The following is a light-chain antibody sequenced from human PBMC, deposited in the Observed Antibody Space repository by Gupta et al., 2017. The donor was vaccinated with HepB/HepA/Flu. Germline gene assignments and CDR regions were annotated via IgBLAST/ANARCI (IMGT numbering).Light chain of an antibody. V-gene: IGKV3-11*01. CDR3: QQRNTWPRT. J-gene: IGKJ1*01. CDR1: QNIRTS. Sequence: VLTQSPATLALSPGERVALSCRASQNIRTSLAWYQHKPGQAPRLLIHDVSNRATGVPARFAGSGSGTDFTLAISSLEPEDFAVYYCQQRNTWPRTFGQGTKVEI. CDR2: DVS.